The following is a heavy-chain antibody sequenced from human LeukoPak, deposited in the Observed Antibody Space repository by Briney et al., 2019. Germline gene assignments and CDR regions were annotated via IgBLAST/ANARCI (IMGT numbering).Heavy chain of an antibody. D-gene: IGHD2-2*01. J-gene: IGHJ4*02. V-gene: IGHV1-2*02. CDR3: ARAVVPAAHDY. CDR2: INPNNGGT. CDR1: GYTFTGYY. Sequence: ASVKVSCKASGYTFTGYYIHCVRPWVRQAPGQGLEWMGWINPNNGGTNYAQKFLGRVTMTRDTSISTAYMELSRLRSDDTAVYYCARAVVPAAHDYWGQGTLVTVSS.